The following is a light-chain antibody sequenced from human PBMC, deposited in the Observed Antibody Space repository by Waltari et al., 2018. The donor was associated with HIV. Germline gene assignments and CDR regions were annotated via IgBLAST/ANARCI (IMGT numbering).Light chain of an antibody. V-gene: IGKV3-11*01. Sequence: DIVLTQSPATLSLSPGERATLSCRASQSVSDHLAWYQQKPGQAPRLLIYDASSRATDIPARVSGSGSGTDFTLTISSLEPEDFAVYYCQQRTNWIFGGGTKVEIK. J-gene: IGKJ4*01. CDR3: QQRTNWI. CDR2: DAS. CDR1: QSVSDH.